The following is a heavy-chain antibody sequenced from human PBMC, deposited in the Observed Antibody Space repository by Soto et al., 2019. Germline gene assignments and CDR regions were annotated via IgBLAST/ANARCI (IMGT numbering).Heavy chain of an antibody. D-gene: IGHD3-22*01. J-gene: IGHJ4*02. Sequence: VASVKVSCKASGYTFTSYGISWVRQAPGQGLEWMGWISAYNGNTNYAQKLQGRVTMTTDTSTSTAYMELRSLRSDDTAVYYCARGYYYDSSGYSDYWGQGTLVTVSS. CDR3: ARGYYYDSSGYSDY. V-gene: IGHV1-18*04. CDR1: GYTFTSYG. CDR2: ISAYNGNT.